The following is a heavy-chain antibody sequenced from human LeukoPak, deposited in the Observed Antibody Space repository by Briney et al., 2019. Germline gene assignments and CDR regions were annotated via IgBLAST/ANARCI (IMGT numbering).Heavy chain of an antibody. D-gene: IGHD3-22*01. CDR3: AKGTGDTAYYDF. J-gene: IGHJ4*02. V-gene: IGHV3-23*01. CDR1: GFTFSSYA. CDR2: IRVSGST. Sequence: GGSLRLSCTTSGFTFSSYALSWARQAPGKGLEWVSGIRVSGSTYYPDSVTGRFTISRDNSENTLYLQMSGLRAEDTAIYYCAKGTGDTAYYDFWGQGVLVTVSS.